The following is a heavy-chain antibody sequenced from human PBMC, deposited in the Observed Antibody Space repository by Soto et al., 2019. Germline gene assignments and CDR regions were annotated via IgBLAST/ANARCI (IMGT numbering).Heavy chain of an antibody. CDR1: GFTFSSYG. J-gene: IGHJ6*02. CDR3: EKDRGDSSGYYFYDYYGMDV. Sequence: PGGSLRLSCAASGFTFSSYGMHWVRQAPGKGLEWVAVISYDGSNKYYADSVKGRFTISRDNSKNTLYLQMNSLRAEDTAVYYCEKDRGDSSGYYFYDYYGMDVWGQGTTVTVSS. CDR2: ISYDGSNK. V-gene: IGHV3-30*18. D-gene: IGHD3-22*01.